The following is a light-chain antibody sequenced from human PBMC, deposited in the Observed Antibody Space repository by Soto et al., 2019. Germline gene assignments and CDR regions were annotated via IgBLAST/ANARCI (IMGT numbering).Light chain of an antibody. CDR2: GAS. CDR3: QQYGSSPYT. J-gene: IGKJ2*01. V-gene: IGKV3-20*01. Sequence: EIVLTQSPGTLSLSAGERATLSCRASQSVSSSYLAWYQQKPGQAPRLLIYGASNRAAGVPDRFSGSESGTDFTLTINRLESEDFAVYYCQQYGSSPYTFGQGTKVEIK. CDR1: QSVSSSY.